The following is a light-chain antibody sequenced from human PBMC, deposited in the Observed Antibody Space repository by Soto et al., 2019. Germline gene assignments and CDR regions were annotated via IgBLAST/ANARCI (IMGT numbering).Light chain of an antibody. Sequence: QSVLAQPASVSGSPGQSITISCTGTSSDVGSYNLVSWYQQHPCKAPKLMIYEGSKRPSGVSNRFSGSKSGNTASLTISGLQAEDEADYYCCSYAGSSTYYVFGTGTKVTVL. V-gene: IGLV2-23*01. CDR2: EGS. J-gene: IGLJ1*01. CDR3: CSYAGSSTYYV. CDR1: SSDVGSYNL.